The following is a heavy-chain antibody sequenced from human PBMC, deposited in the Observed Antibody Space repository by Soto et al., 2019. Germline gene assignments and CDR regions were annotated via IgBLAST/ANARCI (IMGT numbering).Heavy chain of an antibody. Sequence: EVKLLDSGGGLVQPGGSLRLSCAASGFTFSTYVMAWVRQAPGRGLEWVSGISASGSNGFYTDSVKGRFIISRDNAKSSLFLQMDTLRDEDTAVYYCARDGYSTSSNWPWFDPWGQGTLVTVSS. J-gene: IGHJ5*02. CDR1: GFTFSTYV. D-gene: IGHD6-6*01. V-gene: IGHV3-23*01. CDR3: ARDGYSTSSNWPWFDP. CDR2: ISASGSNG.